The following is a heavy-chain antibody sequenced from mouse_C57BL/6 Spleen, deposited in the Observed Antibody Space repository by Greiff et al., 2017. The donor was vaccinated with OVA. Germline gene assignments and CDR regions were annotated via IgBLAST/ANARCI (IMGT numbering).Heavy chain of an antibody. V-gene: IGHV5-4*01. J-gene: IGHJ1*03. CDR2: ISDGGSYT. D-gene: IGHD2-4*01. CDR1: GFTFSSYA. CDR3: ARDPYDYDGFYWYFDV. Sequence: EVQLQESGGGLVKPGGSLKLSCAASGFTFSSYAMSWVRQTPEKRLEWVATISDGGSYTYYPDNVKGRFTISRDNAKNNLYLQMSHLKSEDTAMYYCARDPYDYDGFYWYFDVWGTGTTVTVSS.